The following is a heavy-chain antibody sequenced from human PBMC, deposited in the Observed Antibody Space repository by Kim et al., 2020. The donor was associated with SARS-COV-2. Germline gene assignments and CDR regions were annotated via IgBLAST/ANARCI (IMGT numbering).Heavy chain of an antibody. Sequence: SETLSLTCTVSGGSISSGGYYWSWIRQHPGKGLEWIGYIYYSGSTYYNPSLKSRVTISVDTSKNQFSLKLSSVTAADTAVYYCARVLRHSGYDTYYYYGMDVWGQGTTVTVSS. CDR1: GGSISSGGYY. CDR3: ARVLRHSGYDTYYYYGMDV. V-gene: IGHV4-31*03. D-gene: IGHD5-12*01. J-gene: IGHJ6*02. CDR2: IYYSGST.